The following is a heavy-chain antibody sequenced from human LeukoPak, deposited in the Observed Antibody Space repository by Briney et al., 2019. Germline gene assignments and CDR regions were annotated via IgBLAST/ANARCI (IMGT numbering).Heavy chain of an antibody. J-gene: IGHJ6*02. CDR2: FDPEDGET. Sequence: ASVKVSCKVSGYTLTELSRHWVRQAPGKELEWMGGFDPEDGETIYAQKFQGRVTMTEDTSTDTAYMELSSLRSEDTAVYYCATDTSTIAARPSHYYYYYGMDVWGQGTTVTVSS. CDR1: GYTLTELS. CDR3: ATDTSTIAARPSHYYYYYGMDV. V-gene: IGHV1-24*01. D-gene: IGHD6-6*01.